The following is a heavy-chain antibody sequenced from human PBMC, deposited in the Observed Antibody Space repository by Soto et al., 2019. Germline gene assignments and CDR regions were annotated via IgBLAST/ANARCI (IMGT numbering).Heavy chain of an antibody. CDR3: ARGWITGTTRWFDP. D-gene: IGHD1-7*01. CDR2: MNPNSGNT. V-gene: IGHV1-8*01. CDR1: GYTFTSYD. J-gene: IGHJ5*02. Sequence: ASVKVSCKASGYTFTSYDINWVRQATGQGLEWMGWMNPNSGNTGYAQKFQGRVTMTRNTSISTAYMELSSLRSEDTAVYYCARGWITGTTRWFDPWGQGTLVTVSS.